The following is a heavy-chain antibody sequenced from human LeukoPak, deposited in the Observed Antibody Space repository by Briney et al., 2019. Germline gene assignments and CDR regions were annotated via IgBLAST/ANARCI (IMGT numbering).Heavy chain of an antibody. D-gene: IGHD2-21*02. V-gene: IGHV4-4*07. CDR1: GGSISSYY. J-gene: IGHJ4*02. CDR3: ARGSVTATRFYYFDY. CDR2: IYTSGST. Sequence: NSSETLSLTCTVSGGSISSYYWSWIRQPAGKGLEWIGRIYTSGSTNYNPSLKSRVTMSVDTSKNQFSLKLSSVTAADTAVYYCARGSVTATRFYYFDYWGQGTLVTVSS.